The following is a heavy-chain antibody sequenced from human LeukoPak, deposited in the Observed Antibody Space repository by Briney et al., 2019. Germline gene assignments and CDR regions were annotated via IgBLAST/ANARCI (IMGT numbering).Heavy chain of an antibody. CDR2: IYYSGST. J-gene: IGHJ3*01. D-gene: IGHD6-13*01. V-gene: IGHV4-39*01. CDR3: ARRAAAVIDAFDF. CDR1: GGSISSSSYY. Sequence: SQTLSLTCTVSGGSISSSSYYWGWIRQPPGKGLEWIGSIYYSGSTYYNPSIKSRVTISVDTSKNQFSLKLSSVTAADTAVYYCARRAAAVIDAFDFRGQGTMVTVSS.